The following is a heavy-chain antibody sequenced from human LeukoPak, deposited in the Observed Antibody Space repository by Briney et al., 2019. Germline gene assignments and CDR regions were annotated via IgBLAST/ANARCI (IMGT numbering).Heavy chain of an antibody. CDR1: GGAISSSSYD. CDR3: ARDWGGSFYYFDY. Sequence: KPSETLSLTCTVSGGAISSSSYDWGWIRQPPGKGLEWIGAVYYSGSTFYSPSLKSRVTLSVDMSKNQFSLNLSSVTAADTAVYYCARDWGGSFYYFDYWGQGTLVTVSS. D-gene: IGHD1-26*01. CDR2: VYYSGST. V-gene: IGHV4-39*07. J-gene: IGHJ4*02.